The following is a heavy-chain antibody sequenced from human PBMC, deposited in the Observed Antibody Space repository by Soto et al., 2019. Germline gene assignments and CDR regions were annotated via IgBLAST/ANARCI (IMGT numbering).Heavy chain of an antibody. J-gene: IGHJ6*02. Sequence: QVQLVQSGAEVKKPGSSVKVSCKASGGTFSSYAISWVRQAPGQGLEWMGGIIPIFGTANYAQKFQGRVTITADESTSTAYMELRSLRSEDTAVYYCARALGVVVPAAISYGMDVWGQGTTVTVSS. D-gene: IGHD2-2*02. V-gene: IGHV1-69*01. CDR3: ARALGVVVPAAISYGMDV. CDR1: GGTFSSYA. CDR2: IIPIFGTA.